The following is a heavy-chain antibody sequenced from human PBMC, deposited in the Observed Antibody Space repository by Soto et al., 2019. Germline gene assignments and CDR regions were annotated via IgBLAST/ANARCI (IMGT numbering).Heavy chain of an antibody. CDR1: GNTFYDYA. V-gene: IGHV3-49*04. J-gene: IGHJ4*02. D-gene: IGHD2-21*01. CDR2: IRSRPYGGST. Sequence: SLRLPCNASGNTFYDYALPWDRQAPGKGLEWVRFIRSRPYGGSTEYAASVRGRFTLWRDDSKGIGYRQMDSLKVEDTAVYYCTRSVPGRPHFGDSETRSCYWGRRTMVTV. CDR3: TRSVPGRPHFGDSETRSCY.